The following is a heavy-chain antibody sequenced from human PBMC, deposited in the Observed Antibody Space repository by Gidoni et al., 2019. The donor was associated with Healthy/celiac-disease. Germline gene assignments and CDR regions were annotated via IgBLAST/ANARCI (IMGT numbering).Heavy chain of an antibody. CDR1: GGSFSGYY. D-gene: IGHD2-15*01. Sequence: QVQLQQWGAGLLKPSETLSLTCAVYGGSFSGYYWSWIRQPPGKGLEWIGEINHSGSTNYNPSLKSRVTISVDTSKNQFSLKLSSVTAADTAVYYCARGRLGYCSGGSCARGFQHWGQGTLVTVSS. CDR2: INHSGST. V-gene: IGHV4-34*01. CDR3: ARGRLGYCSGGSCARGFQH. J-gene: IGHJ1*01.